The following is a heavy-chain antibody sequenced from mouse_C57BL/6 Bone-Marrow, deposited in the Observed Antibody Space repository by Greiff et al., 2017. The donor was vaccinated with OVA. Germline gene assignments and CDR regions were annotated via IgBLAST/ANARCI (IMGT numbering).Heavy chain of an antibody. J-gene: IGHJ4*01. CDR1: GFSLTSYV. V-gene: IGHV2-2*01. D-gene: IGHD2-5*01. CDR3: ARRSDSNYFYAMDY. Sequence: VQLQQSGPGLVQPSQRLSITCTVSGFSLTSYVVHWVRQSPGKGLEWLGVIWSGGSTDYNAAFISRLSISKDNSKSQVFFKMNSLQADDTAIYYCARRSDSNYFYAMDYWGQGTSVTVSS. CDR2: IWSGGST.